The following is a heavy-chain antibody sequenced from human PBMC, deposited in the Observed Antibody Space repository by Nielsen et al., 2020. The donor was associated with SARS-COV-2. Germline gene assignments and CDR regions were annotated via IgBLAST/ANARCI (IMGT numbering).Heavy chain of an antibody. Sequence: GESLKISCAASGFTFSSYSMNWVRQAPGKGLEWVSSISSSSSYIYYADSVKGRFTISRDNARNSLYLQMNSLRAEDTAVYYCARGGADVWGQGTTVTVSS. CDR2: ISSSSSYI. D-gene: IGHD3-16*01. CDR3: ARGGADV. J-gene: IGHJ6*02. V-gene: IGHV3-21*01. CDR1: GFTFSSYS.